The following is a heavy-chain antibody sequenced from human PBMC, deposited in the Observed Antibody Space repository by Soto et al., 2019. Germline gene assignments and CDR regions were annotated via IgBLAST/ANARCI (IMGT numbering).Heavy chain of an antibody. J-gene: IGHJ6*02. CDR1: GGTFSSYA. V-gene: IGHV1-69*06. D-gene: IGHD2-2*01. Sequence: QVQLVQSGAEVKKPGSSVKVSCKASGGTFSSYAISWVRQAPGQGLEWMGGIIPISGTANYAQTFQGRVTITEDKSTSTAYMELSSLRSEDTAVYYCARSHGSSTSLDIYYYYYYGMDVWGQGTTVTVSS. CDR2: IIPISGTA. CDR3: ARSHGSSTSLDIYYYYYYGMDV.